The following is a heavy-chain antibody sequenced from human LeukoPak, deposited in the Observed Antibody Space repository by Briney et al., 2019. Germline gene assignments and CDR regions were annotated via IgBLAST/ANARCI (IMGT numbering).Heavy chain of an antibody. J-gene: IGHJ4*02. D-gene: IGHD5-24*01. V-gene: IGHV1-2*02. CDR3: ARDSPESRDGYNYFDY. Sequence: ASVKVSCKASGGTFSSYAISWVRQAPGQGLEWMAWINPNSGGTNYAQKFQGRVTMTRDTSISTAYMELSRLRSDDAAVYYCARDSPESRDGYNYFDYWGQGTLVTVSS. CDR1: GGTFSSYA. CDR2: INPNSGGT.